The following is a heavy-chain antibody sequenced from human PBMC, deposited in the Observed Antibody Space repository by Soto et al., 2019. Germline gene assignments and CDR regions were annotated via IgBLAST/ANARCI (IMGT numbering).Heavy chain of an antibody. CDR3: ASPYVSGSYYKDPYGMDV. CDR1: GYTFTSYY. CDR2: IIPILGIA. Sequence: SVKVSCKASGYTFTSYYMHWVRQAPGQGLEWMGRIIPILGIANYAQKFQGRVTITADKSTSTAYMELSSLRSEDTAVYYCASPYVSGSYYKDPYGMDVWGQGTTVTVSS. V-gene: IGHV1-69*02. D-gene: IGHD3-10*01. J-gene: IGHJ6*02.